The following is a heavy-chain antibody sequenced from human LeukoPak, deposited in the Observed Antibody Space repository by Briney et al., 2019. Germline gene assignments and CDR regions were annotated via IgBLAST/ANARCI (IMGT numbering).Heavy chain of an antibody. J-gene: IGHJ4*02. CDR1: GGSISSYY. CDR2: IYYSGST. D-gene: IGHD2-15*01. V-gene: IGHV4-59*01. Sequence: PSETLSLTCTVSGGSISSYYWSWIRQPPGKGLEWIGYIYYSGSTNYNPSLKSRVTISVDTSKNQFSLKLSSVTAADTAVYYCASRVPAALDYWGQGTLVTVSS. CDR3: ASRVPAALDY.